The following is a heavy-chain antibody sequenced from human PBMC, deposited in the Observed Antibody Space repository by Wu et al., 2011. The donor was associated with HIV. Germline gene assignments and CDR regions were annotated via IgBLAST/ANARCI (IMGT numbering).Heavy chain of an antibody. D-gene: IGHD6-19*01. CDR1: RNSLTSHG. J-gene: IGHJ6*03. V-gene: IGHV1-18*01. Sequence: QVQLVQSGAEVKKPGASVKVSCKTSRNSLTSHGISWVRQAPGQGLQWMGWISAYNGDTDYAPKFQGRVTMTRNTSISTAYMELSSLRSEDTAVYYCARCPTVKYSSGWSSYYYYMDVWGKGTTVTVSS. CDR3: ARCPTVKYSSGWSSYYYYMDV. CDR2: ISAYNGDT.